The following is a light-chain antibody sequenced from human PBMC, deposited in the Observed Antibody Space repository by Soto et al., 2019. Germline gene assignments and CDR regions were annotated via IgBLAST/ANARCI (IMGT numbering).Light chain of an antibody. V-gene: IGKV1-5*03. CDR1: QTISSW. J-gene: IGKJ1*01. CDR2: KAS. Sequence: IQMTQNPSTLSGSVGDRVTITCRASQTISSWLAWYQQKPGKAPKLLIYKASTLKSGVPSRFSGSGSGTEFTLTISSLQPDDFATYYCEHYTSYSEAFGQGTKVDIK. CDR3: EHYTSYSEA.